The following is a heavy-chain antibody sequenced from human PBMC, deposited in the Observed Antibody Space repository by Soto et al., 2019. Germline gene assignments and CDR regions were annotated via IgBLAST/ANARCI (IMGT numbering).Heavy chain of an antibody. CDR1: GFTISGYS. Sequence: EVQLVESGGGLIQPGGSLRLSCAASGFTISGYSMNWVRQAPGKGLEWVSYISDTSDTILYADSVKGRFTVSRDNAKKSLYLQMSSLRDEDTALYYCARDADTLTSFYYYGMDVWGQGTTVTVSS. D-gene: IGHD3-9*01. CDR3: ARDADTLTSFYYYGMDV. V-gene: IGHV3-48*02. J-gene: IGHJ6*02. CDR2: ISDTSDTI.